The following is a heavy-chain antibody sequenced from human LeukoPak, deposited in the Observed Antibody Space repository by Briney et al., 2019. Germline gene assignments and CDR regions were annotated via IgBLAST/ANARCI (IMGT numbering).Heavy chain of an antibody. Sequence: SETLSLTCAVYGGSFSGYYWSWIRQPPGKGLEWIGEINHSGSTNYNPSFKSRVTISVDTSKNQFSLKLSSVTAADTAVYYCARGARYGSGIQAVDYWGQGTLVTVSS. J-gene: IGHJ4*02. CDR1: GGSFSGYY. CDR3: ARGARYGSGIQAVDY. V-gene: IGHV4-34*01. CDR2: INHSGST. D-gene: IGHD3-10*01.